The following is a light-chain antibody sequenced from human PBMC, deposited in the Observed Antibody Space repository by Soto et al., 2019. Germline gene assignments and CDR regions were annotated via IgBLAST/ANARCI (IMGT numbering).Light chain of an antibody. J-gene: IGKJ2*01. CDR1: QSVSSN. CDR3: QQYNNWPT. Sequence: EIVMTQSPATLSVSPGERATLSCRASQSVSSNLAWYQQKPGQAPRLLIYGASTRATGIPARFSGSGSGTEFTLTISSLQSEEFAVYYCQQYNNWPTFGHWTKLEIK. V-gene: IGKV3-15*01. CDR2: GAS.